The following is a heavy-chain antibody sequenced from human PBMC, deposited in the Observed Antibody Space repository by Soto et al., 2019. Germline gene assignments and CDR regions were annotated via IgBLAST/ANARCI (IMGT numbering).Heavy chain of an antibody. Sequence: PVGSLRLSCAASGFTFSSYALSWVRQAPGKGLEWVSGFSASDGSTQYADYVKGRFTISRDNSKNTLFLEMNSLTAEDTAVYHCAKSRVAAAGTGAFDIWGQGTMVTVSS. CDR3: AKSRVAAAGTGAFDI. D-gene: IGHD6-13*01. CDR2: FSASDGST. J-gene: IGHJ3*02. CDR1: GFTFSSYA. V-gene: IGHV3-23*01.